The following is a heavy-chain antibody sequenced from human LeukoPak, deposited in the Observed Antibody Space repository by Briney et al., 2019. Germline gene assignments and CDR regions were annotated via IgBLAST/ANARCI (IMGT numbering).Heavy chain of an antibody. Sequence: ASVKVSCKASGYTFTGYYMHWVRQAPGQGLEWMGWINPNSGGTNYAQKFQGRVTMTRDTSISTAYIELSRLRSDDTAVYYCARVSVVVPAARGIDYYYYYGMDVWGQGTTVTVSS. V-gene: IGHV1-2*02. CDR1: GYTFTGYY. CDR2: INPNSGGT. J-gene: IGHJ6*02. D-gene: IGHD2-2*01. CDR3: ARVSVVVPAARGIDYYYYYGMDV.